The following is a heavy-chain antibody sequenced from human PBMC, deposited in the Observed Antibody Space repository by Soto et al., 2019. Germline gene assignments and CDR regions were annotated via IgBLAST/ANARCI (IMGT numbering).Heavy chain of an antibody. CDR2: VSGSGNTP. CDR3: AKAPNWNHESGYFDC. D-gene: IGHD1-1*01. V-gene: IGHV3-23*01. J-gene: IGHJ4*02. CDR1: GFTFSNYA. Sequence: EVQLLESRGGLVQPGGSLRLSCAASGFTFSNYAMTWVRQAPGRGLEWVSGVSGSGNTPYYADSVKGRFTISRDNSKNTLYLQMNSLRADDTAVYFCAKAPNWNHESGYFDCWGQGTLVTVSS.